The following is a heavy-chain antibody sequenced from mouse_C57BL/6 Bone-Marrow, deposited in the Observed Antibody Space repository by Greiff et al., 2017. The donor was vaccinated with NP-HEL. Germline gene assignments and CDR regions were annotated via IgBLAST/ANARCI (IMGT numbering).Heavy chain of an antibody. V-gene: IGHV8-5*01. D-gene: IGHD2-1*01. J-gene: IGHJ3*01. Sequence: QVTLKVSGPGILQPSQTLSLSCSFSGFSLSTSNMGLGWIRQPSGKGLEWLAHIWWNDDKYYNPFLKSLLTISKDTSNIQVCRKITSVDTADTSTYYCARIYYGKQFAYWGQGTLVTVSA. CDR3: ARIYYGKQFAY. CDR2: IWWNDDK. CDR1: GFSLSTSNMG.